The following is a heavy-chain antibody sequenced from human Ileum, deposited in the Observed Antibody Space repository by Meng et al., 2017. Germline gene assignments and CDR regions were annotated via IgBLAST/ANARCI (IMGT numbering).Heavy chain of an antibody. V-gene: IGHV3-23*01. CDR3: AKAMVRGVIGY. J-gene: IGHJ4*02. Sequence: GGPLRLSCAASGFTFSSYAMSWVRQAPGKGLEWVSAISGSGGSTYYADSVKGRFTISRDNSKNTLYLQMNSLRAEDTAVYYCAKAMVRGVIGYWGQGTLVTVSS. CDR2: ISGSGGST. D-gene: IGHD3-10*01. CDR1: GFTFSSYA.